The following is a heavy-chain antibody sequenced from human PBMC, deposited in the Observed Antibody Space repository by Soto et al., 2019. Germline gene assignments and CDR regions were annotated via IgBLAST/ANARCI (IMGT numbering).Heavy chain of an antibody. D-gene: IGHD2-8*01. CDR1: GDVFRSYG. CDR2: IIPISGTT. J-gene: IGHJ6*02. V-gene: IGHV1-69*13. Sequence: SVKVSCKASGDVFRSYGINWVRQAPGQGLEWMGGIIPISGTTNYAQKSQGRVAITADESTDTVYMELSRLRSEDTAVYFCARVRCFNGLCHTADYGMDVWGQGTTVTVSS. CDR3: ARVRCFNGLCHTADYGMDV.